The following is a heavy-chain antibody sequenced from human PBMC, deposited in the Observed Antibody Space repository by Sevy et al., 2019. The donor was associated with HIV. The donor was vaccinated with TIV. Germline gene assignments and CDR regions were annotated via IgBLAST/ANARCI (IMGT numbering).Heavy chain of an antibody. CDR3: ARRFRVGGGYYFDY. CDR2: IKQDGSEK. J-gene: IGHJ4*02. Sequence: GGSLRLSCAASGFTFSSYWMSWVRQAPGKGLEGVANIKQDGSEKYYVDSVKGRFTISRDNAKNSLYLQMNSLRAEDTAVYYCARRFRVGGGYYFDYWGQGTLVTVSS. CDR1: GFTFSSYW. D-gene: IGHD2-15*01. V-gene: IGHV3-7*01.